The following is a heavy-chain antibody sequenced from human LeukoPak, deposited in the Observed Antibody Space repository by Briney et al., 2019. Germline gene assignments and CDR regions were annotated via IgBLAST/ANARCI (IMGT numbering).Heavy chain of an antibody. V-gene: IGHV4-30-4*08. CDR2: IYYSGST. D-gene: IGHD3-22*01. CDR3: ARGSNYYDSSGYYIPDFDY. Sequence: SQTLSLTCTVSGGSISSGDYYWRWIRQPPGTGLEWIGYIYYSGSTYYNPSLKSRVTISVDTSKDQFSLKLSSVTAADTAVYYCARGSNYYDSSGYYIPDFDYWGQGTLVTVSS. J-gene: IGHJ4*02. CDR1: GGSISSGDYY.